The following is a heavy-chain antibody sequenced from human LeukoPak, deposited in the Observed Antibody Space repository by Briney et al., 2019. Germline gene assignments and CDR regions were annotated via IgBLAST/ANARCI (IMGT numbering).Heavy chain of an antibody. V-gene: IGHV3-9*01. CDR1: GFTFDDYA. D-gene: IGHD1-7*01. CDR3: AKVPRAELTYYFDY. Sequence: GRSLRLSCAASGFTFDDYAMHWVRQAPGKGLEWVSGISWNSGSIGYADSVKGRFTISRDNAKNSLYLQMNSLRAEDTAVYYCAKVPRAELTYYFDYWGQGTLVTVSS. J-gene: IGHJ4*02. CDR2: ISWNSGSI.